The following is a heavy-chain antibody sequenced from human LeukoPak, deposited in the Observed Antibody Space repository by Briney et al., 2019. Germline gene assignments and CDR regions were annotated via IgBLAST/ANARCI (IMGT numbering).Heavy chain of an antibody. Sequence: SETLSLTCTVSGGSTSSSRYYWGWIRQPPGKGLEWIGSIYYGGSTYYNPSLKSRVTISVDTSNNQFSLKLSSVTAADTAVYYCARRPTGDPKFDYWGQGTLVTVSS. CDR1: GGSTSSSRYY. J-gene: IGHJ4*02. V-gene: IGHV4-39*01. CDR3: ARRPTGDPKFDY. CDR2: IYYGGST. D-gene: IGHD7-27*01.